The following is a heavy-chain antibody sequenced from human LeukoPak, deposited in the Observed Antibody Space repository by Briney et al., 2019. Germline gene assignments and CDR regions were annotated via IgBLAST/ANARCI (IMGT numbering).Heavy chain of an antibody. CDR2: INTGKGNT. D-gene: IGHD4-17*01. CDR3: ARAESTATTFWFDP. J-gene: IGHJ5*02. V-gene: IGHV1-3*04. CDR1: GYTFTSYA. Sequence: ASVKASCKASGYTFTSYAMHWVRQAPGQGLEWMGWINTGKGNTKYSQKFQGRVTITMDTSASTAYMELSSLRSEDTAIYYCARAESTATTFWFDPWGHGTLVTVSS.